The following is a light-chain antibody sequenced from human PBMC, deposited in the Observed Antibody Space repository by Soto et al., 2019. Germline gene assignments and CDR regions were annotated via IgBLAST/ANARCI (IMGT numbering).Light chain of an antibody. V-gene: IGKV3-11*01. CDR3: QQRSNWPLS. CDR1: QSVSSS. Sequence: PGERATLSCRASQSVSSSLAWYQQKPGQAPRLLIYDASNRATGIPARFSGSGSETDFNLTVSSLEPEDLAVYYCQQRSNWPLSFGGGTKVEIK. J-gene: IGKJ4*01. CDR2: DAS.